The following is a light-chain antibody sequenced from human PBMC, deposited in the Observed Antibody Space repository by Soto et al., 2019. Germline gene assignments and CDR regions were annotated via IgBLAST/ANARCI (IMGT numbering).Light chain of an antibody. CDR3: QQYDNWPPWT. V-gene: IGKV3-15*01. J-gene: IGKJ1*01. Sequence: EIVMTQSPATLSVSPGERATLSCRASQSVSSNLAWYQQKPGQGPRLLIYAASTRATGIPARFSGSGSGTEFTLTISSLQSEDFAVYYCQQYDNWPPWTFGQGTKVDIK. CDR2: AAS. CDR1: QSVSSN.